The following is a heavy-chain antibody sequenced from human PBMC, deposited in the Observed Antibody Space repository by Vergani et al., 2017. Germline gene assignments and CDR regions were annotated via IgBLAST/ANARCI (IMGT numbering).Heavy chain of an antibody. V-gene: IGHV4-34*01. CDR2: INHSGST. D-gene: IGHD3-22*01. J-gene: IGHJ4*02. CDR3: ARRNSMIVVAVCDS. CDR1: GGSFSGYY. Sequence: QVQLQQWGAGLLKPSETLSLTCAVYGGSFSGYYWSWIRQPPGKGLEWIGEINHSGSTNYNPSLKSRVTISVDTSKNQFSLKLSSVTAADTAVYYCARRNSMIVVAVCDSWGQGTLVTVSS.